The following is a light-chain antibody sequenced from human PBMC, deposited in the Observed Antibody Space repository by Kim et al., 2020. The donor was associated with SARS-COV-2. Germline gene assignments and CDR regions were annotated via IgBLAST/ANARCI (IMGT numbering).Light chain of an antibody. V-gene: IGKV3-11*02. Sequence: EIVLTQSPATLSLSPGERATLSCRASQSVSSHLAWYQQKPGQAPRLLIYDASNRATGIPARFSGSGSRRDFTLTISSLEPEDFAVYYCQQRSNWPLTFGGGTKVEI. CDR1: QSVSSH. J-gene: IGKJ4*01. CDR3: QQRSNWPLT. CDR2: DAS.